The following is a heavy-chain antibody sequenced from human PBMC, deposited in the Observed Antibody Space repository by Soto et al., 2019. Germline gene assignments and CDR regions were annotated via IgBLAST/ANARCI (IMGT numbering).Heavy chain of an antibody. CDR1: GGSISSSSYY. J-gene: IGHJ4*02. V-gene: IGHV4-39*01. CDR2: IYYSGST. Sequence: SETLSLTCTVSGGSISSSSYYWGWIRQPPGKGLEWIGSIYYSGSTYYNPSLKSRVTISVDTSKNQFSLKLSSVTAADTAVYYCARHELEYHYDSSLDYWGQGTLLTVS. CDR3: ARHELEYHYDSSLDY. D-gene: IGHD3-22*01.